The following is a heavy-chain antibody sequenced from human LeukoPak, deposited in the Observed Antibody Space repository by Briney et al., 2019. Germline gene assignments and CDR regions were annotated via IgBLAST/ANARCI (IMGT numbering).Heavy chain of an antibody. D-gene: IGHD6-19*01. CDR3: ARGVSGWYESRFDP. CDR2: ISPTGGST. V-gene: IGHV1-46*01. Sequence: ASVKVSCKAFGYTFTNNWMHWVRQAPGQGPEWMGLISPTGGSTAYAQKFQGRVTLTRDMSTSTDYLELSSLRSEDTAVYYCARGVSGWYESRFDPWGQGTLVTVSS. J-gene: IGHJ5*02. CDR1: GYTFTNNW.